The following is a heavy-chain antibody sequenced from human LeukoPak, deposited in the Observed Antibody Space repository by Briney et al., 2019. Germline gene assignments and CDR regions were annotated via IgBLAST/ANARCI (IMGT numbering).Heavy chain of an antibody. Sequence: PSQTLSLTCTVSGGSISSGDYYWSWIRQPPGKGLEWIGYIYYSGSTYYNPSLKSRVTISVDTSKNQFSLKLSSVTAADTAVYYCARGGTTVAGTFWFDPWGQGTLVTVSS. V-gene: IGHV4-30-4*01. CDR3: ARGGTTVAGTFWFDP. CDR1: GGSISSGDYY. CDR2: IYYSGST. J-gene: IGHJ5*02. D-gene: IGHD6-19*01.